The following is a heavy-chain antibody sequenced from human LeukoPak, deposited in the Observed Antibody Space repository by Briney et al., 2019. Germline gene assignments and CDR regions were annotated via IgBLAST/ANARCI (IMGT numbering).Heavy chain of an antibody. J-gene: IGHJ6*03. Sequence: SSETLSLTCAVYGGSFSGYYWSWIRQPPGKGLEWIGEINHSGSTNYNPSLKSRVTISVDTSKNQFSLKLSSVTAADTAVYYCARGAPATEDYYLDVWGKGTTVTVSS. CDR1: GGSFSGYY. CDR3: ARGAPATEDYYLDV. CDR2: INHSGST. V-gene: IGHV4-34*01.